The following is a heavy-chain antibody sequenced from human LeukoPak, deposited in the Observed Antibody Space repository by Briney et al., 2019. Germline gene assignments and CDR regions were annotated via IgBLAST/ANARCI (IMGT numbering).Heavy chain of an antibody. Sequence: GGSLRLSCAASGFTFSSYSMNWVRQAPGKGLEWVSYISSSNSTIYYADSVKGRFTISRDNAKNSLYLQMNSLRAEDTAVYYCGRDSHSYESRNYGRDVGGQGTRVPVSS. V-gene: IGHV3-48*01. J-gene: IGHJ6*02. D-gene: IGHD3-22*01. CDR1: GFTFSSYS. CDR3: GRDSHSYESRNYGRDV. CDR2: ISSSNSTI.